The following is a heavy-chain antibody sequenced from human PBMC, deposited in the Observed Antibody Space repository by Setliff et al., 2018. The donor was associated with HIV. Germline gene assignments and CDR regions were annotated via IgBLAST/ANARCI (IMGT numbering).Heavy chain of an antibody. Sequence: ASVKVSCKASGYTFSDYYMHWARQAPGQGLEWMGWINPNSGGTKSAQKFQGRVTMTWDTSISTYYMEVTRLKSDDTAVYYCARVRGHCTGGGCYSDYYGMDVWGQGTTVTVSS. D-gene: IGHD2-8*02. CDR1: GYTFSDYY. J-gene: IGHJ6*02. CDR3: ARVRGHCTGGGCYSDYYGMDV. CDR2: INPNSGGT. V-gene: IGHV1-2*02.